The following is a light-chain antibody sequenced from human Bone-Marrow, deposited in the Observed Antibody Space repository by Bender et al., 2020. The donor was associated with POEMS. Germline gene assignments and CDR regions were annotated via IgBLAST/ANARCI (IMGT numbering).Light chain of an antibody. CDR1: SSNIGAHA. J-gene: IGLJ3*02. V-gene: IGLV1-44*01. CDR3: AVWDDSLNGWV. CDR2: SSH. Sequence: QSVLTQPPSASGTPGQRVTISCSGGSSNIGAHAVNWYQHLPGRAPHLLLYSSHRRPSEVPDRCSGSRSGTPASLAISGLQSEDEADYYCAVWDDSLNGWVFGGGTKLAVL.